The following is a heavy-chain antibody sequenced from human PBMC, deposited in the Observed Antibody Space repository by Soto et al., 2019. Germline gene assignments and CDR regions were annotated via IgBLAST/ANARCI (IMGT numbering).Heavy chain of an antibody. D-gene: IGHD6-13*01. CDR2: IWYDGSNK. CDR3: AREGAIAAAIGGGFDY. V-gene: IGHV3-33*01. Sequence: QVQLVESGGGVVQPGRSLRLSCAASGFTFSSYGMHWVRQAPGKGLEWVAVIWYDGSNKYYADSVKGRFTISRDNSKNTLYLQMNSLRAEDTAVYYCAREGAIAAAIGGGFDYWGQGTLVTVSS. CDR1: GFTFSSYG. J-gene: IGHJ4*02.